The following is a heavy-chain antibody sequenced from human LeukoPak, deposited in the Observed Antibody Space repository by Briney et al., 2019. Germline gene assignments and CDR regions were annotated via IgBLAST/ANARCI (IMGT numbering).Heavy chain of an antibody. V-gene: IGHV3-11*04. CDR2: ISSSGSTI. CDR1: GFTVSSNY. CDR3: AREVYYYGSGSYYIDY. D-gene: IGHD3-10*01. J-gene: IGHJ4*02. Sequence: GGSLRLSCAASGFTVSSNYMSWIRQAPGKGLEWVSYISSSGSTIYYADSVKGRFTISRDNAKNSLYLQMNSLRAEDTAVYYCAREVYYYGSGSYYIDYWGQGTLVTVSS.